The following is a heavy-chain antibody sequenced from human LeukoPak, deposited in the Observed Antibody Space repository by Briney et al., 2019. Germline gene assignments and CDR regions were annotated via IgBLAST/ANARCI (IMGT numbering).Heavy chain of an antibody. J-gene: IGHJ4*02. D-gene: IGHD6-19*01. V-gene: IGHV4-38-2*02. CDR3: AREGYSSGWYRAPSNHY. Sequence: SETLSLTCAVSGYSISSGYYWGWIGQPPGKGLEWIGSIYHSGSTYYNPSLKSRVTISVDTSKNQFSLKLSSVTAADTAVYYCAREGYSSGWYRAPSNHYWGQGTLVTVSS. CDR2: IYHSGST. CDR1: GYSISSGYY.